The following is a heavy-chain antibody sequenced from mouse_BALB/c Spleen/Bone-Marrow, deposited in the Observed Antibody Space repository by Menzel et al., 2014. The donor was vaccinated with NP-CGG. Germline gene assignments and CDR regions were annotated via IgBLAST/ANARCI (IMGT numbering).Heavy chain of an antibody. D-gene: IGHD2-1*01. CDR3: AREGNLAY. J-gene: IGHJ3*01. Sequence: VMLVESGPGLVAPSQSLSITCTVSGFSLTNYGVHWVRQPPGKGLEWLGIIWAGGSTDYNSALMSRLSISKDNSKSQVFLKMNSLQTDDTAMSYCAREGNLAYWGQGTLVTVSA. V-gene: IGHV2-9*02. CDR1: GFSLTNYG. CDR2: IWAGGST.